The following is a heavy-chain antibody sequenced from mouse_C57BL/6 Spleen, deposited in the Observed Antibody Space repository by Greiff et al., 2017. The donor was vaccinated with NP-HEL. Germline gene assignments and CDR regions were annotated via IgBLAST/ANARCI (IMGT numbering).Heavy chain of an antibody. CDR2: IYPRSGNT. V-gene: IGHV1-81*01. CDR1: GYTFTSYG. D-gene: IGHD2-4*01. Sequence: VKLQESGAELARPGASVKLSCKASGYTFTSYGISWVKQRTGQGLEWIGEIYPRSGNTYYNEKFKGKATLTADRSSSTAYMELRSLTSEDSAVYFCAREDDSAWFAYWGQGTLVTVSA. CDR3: AREDDSAWFAY. J-gene: IGHJ3*01.